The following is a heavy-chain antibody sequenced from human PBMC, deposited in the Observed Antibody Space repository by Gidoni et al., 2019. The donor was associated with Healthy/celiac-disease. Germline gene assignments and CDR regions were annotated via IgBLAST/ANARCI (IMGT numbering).Heavy chain of an antibody. D-gene: IGHD2-15*01. V-gene: IGHV6-1*01. J-gene: IGHJ4*02. CDR2: TYYRSKWYN. Sequence: QVQLQQSGPGLVKPSQTLSLTCAISGDSVSSNSAAWNWIRQSPSRGLEWLGRTYYRSKWYNDYAVSVKSRITINPDTSKNQFSLQLNSVTPEDTAVYYCARDQPSYCSGGSCYRKGRYYFDYWGQGTLVTVSS. CDR3: ARDQPSYCSGGSCYRKGRYYFDY. CDR1: GDSVSSNSAA.